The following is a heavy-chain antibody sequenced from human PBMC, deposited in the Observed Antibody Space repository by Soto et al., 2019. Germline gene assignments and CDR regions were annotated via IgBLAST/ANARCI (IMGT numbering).Heavy chain of an antibody. CDR3: TRGTVGYCSSTSCYRNKLGGPEFGY. CDR1: GFTFGDYA. Sequence: GGSLTLSCTASGFTFGDYAMSWFRQAPGKGLEWVGFIRSKAYGGTTEYAASVKGRFTISRDDSKSIAYLQMNSLKTEDTAVYYCTRGTVGYCSSTSCYRNKLGGPEFGYWGQGTLVTVSS. CDR2: IRSKAYGGTT. V-gene: IGHV3-49*03. D-gene: IGHD2-2*02. J-gene: IGHJ4*02.